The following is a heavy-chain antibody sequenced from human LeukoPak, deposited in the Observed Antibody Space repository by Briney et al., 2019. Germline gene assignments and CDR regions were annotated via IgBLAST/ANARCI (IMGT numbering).Heavy chain of an antibody. CDR3: ARDYYDNSGFGAFDI. CDR1: GYTFTGYY. CDR2: INPNSGDT. Sequence: ASVKVSCKASGYTFTGYYMHWVRQAPGQGLEWMGWINPNSGDTNYAQKFQGRVTMTRDTSIRTVYMELSRLRSDDTAVYYCARDYYDNSGFGAFDIWGQGTMVTVSS. J-gene: IGHJ3*02. D-gene: IGHD3-22*01. V-gene: IGHV1-2*02.